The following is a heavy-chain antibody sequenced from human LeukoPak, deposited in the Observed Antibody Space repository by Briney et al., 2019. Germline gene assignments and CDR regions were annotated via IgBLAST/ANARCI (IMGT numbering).Heavy chain of an antibody. Sequence: PGGSLRLSCAASGFTFSSYWMHWVRQAPGKGLVWVSRINSDGSSTSYADSVKGRFTISRDNAKNTLYLQMNSLRAEDTAVYYCAKGSPRLTKPFNYWGQGTLVTVSS. J-gene: IGHJ4*02. CDR3: AKGSPRLTKPFNY. D-gene: IGHD2-2*01. V-gene: IGHV3-74*01. CDR1: GFTFSSYW. CDR2: INSDGSST.